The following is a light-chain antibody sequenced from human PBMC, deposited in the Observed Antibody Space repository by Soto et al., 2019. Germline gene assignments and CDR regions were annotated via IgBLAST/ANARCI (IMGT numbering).Light chain of an antibody. CDR2: DAS. CDR3: QQYGSSPPIT. CDR1: QSVSSSY. Sequence: EIILTQSPATLSLSPGDRATLSCGASQSVSSSYVAWYQHRPGLAPRLLIHDASSRATGIPDRFSGTKSGTDFTLTISRLEPEDSAVYHCQQYGSSPPITFGQGTRLEIK. V-gene: IGKV3D-20*01. J-gene: IGKJ5*01.